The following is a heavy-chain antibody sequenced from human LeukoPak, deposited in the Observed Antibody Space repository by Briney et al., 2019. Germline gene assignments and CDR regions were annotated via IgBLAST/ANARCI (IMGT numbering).Heavy chain of an antibody. J-gene: IGHJ4*02. D-gene: IGHD5-18*01. CDR2: ISAEGDAT. V-gene: IGHV3-43*02. Sequence: SGGSLRLSCAASGFTFEDYGMHWVRQAPGKGLEWVSLISAEGDATYYADSVKGRFTISTDNSKSSLYLQMNSLRTEDTALYYCSKERIRLWSALDSWGQGTLVTVSS. CDR1: GFTFEDYG. CDR3: SKERIRLWSALDS.